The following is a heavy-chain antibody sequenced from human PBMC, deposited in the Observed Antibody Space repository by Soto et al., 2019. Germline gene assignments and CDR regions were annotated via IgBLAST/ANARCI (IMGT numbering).Heavy chain of an antibody. J-gene: IGHJ4*02. Sequence: GGSLRLSCVASGFTFSTYAMAWVRQAPGRGLEWVSAISGSGAYAYQPDSVKGRFTISRDNSKNTLDLHMNSLRAEDTAVYYCARDLAAAGNGYWGQGTLVTVSS. D-gene: IGHD6-13*01. CDR1: GFTFSTYA. CDR2: ISGSGAYA. CDR3: ARDLAAAGNGY. V-gene: IGHV3-23*01.